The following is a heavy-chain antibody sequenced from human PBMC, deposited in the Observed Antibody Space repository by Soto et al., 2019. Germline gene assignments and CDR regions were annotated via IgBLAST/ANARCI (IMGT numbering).Heavy chain of an antibody. V-gene: IGHV3-23*01. CDR3: ARDLWWYLH. Sequence: EVQLLESGGGLVQPGGALRLSCAASGFTFSSHAMSWVRQAPGKGLEWISSISAGSEGAYYADSVRGRFTISRDNSNXTXFXQMNSLRAEDTAVYYCARDLWWYLHWGQGTLVTVSS. CDR1: GFTFSSHA. J-gene: IGHJ4*02. CDR2: ISAGSEGA. D-gene: IGHD2-15*01.